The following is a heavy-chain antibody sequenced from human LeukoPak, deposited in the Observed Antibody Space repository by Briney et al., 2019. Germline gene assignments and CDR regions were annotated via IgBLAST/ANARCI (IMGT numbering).Heavy chain of an antibody. J-gene: IGHJ4*02. CDR1: GGSISNYY. CDR2: VYDSGST. D-gene: IGHD3-16*01. CDR3: ARIPSRRIWGYYFDY. Sequence: SETLSLTCTVSGGSISNYYWSWIRQPPGKGLEWIGYVYDSGSTNYNPSLKSRVTISLDTSRGQFSLKLSPVTAADTAVYYCARIPSRRIWGYYFDYWGQGTLVTVSS. V-gene: IGHV4-59*01.